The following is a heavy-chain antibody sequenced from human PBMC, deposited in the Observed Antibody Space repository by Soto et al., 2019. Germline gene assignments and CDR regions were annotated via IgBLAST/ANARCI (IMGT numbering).Heavy chain of an antibody. D-gene: IGHD3-16*01. CDR1: GFTVSSNY. Sequence: EVQLVESGGGLVQPGGSLRLSCAASGFTVSSNYMSWVRQAPGKGLEWVSVIYSGGSTYYADSVKGRFTISRHNSKNTLYLQMNSLRAEDTAVYYCARDGADYVSGAFDIWGQGTMVTVSS. V-gene: IGHV3-53*04. CDR2: IYSGGST. CDR3: ARDGADYVSGAFDI. J-gene: IGHJ3*02.